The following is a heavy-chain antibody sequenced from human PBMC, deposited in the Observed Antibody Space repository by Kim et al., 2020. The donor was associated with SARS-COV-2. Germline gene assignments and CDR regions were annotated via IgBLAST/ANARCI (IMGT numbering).Heavy chain of an antibody. D-gene: IGHD5-18*01. CDR2: IIPIFGTA. Sequence: SVKVSCKASGCTFSSYAISWVRQAPGQGLEWMGWIIPIFGTANYAQKFQGRVTITADESTSTAYMELSSLRSEDTAVYYCARVTVTRHHYYYYYGMDFWGQGTTVTVSS. CDR3: ARVTVTRHHYYYYYGMDF. V-gene: IGHV1-69*13. J-gene: IGHJ6*02. CDR1: GCTFSSYA.